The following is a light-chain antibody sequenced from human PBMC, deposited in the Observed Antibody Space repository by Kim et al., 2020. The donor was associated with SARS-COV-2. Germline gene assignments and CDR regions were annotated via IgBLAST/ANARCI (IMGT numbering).Light chain of an antibody. Sequence: SVGDRVTITCRARQGIRNYLAWYQQKPGKVPKLLIYAASTLQSGVPSRFSGSGSGTDFTFTISSLQPEDVATYYCQKYNSAPIFTFGPGTKLDIK. V-gene: IGKV1-27*01. CDR3: QKYNSAPIFT. CDR1: QGIRNY. J-gene: IGKJ3*01. CDR2: AAS.